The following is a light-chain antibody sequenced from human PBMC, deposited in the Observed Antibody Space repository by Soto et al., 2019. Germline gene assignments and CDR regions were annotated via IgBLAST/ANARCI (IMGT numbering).Light chain of an antibody. CDR1: QSVVSW. J-gene: IGKJ1*01. CDR2: KAS. Sequence: DIQMTQSPSTLSAFVGDRVTITCRASQSVVSWLAWYQQKPGKAPKLLIYKASTLQNGVPSRVSGSGSGTEFTLTISSLQPDDFATYYCHQYHSYWTFGQGTKVEIK. CDR3: HQYHSYWT. V-gene: IGKV1-5*03.